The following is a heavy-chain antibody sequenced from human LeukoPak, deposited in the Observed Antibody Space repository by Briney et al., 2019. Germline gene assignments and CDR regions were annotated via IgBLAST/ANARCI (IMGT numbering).Heavy chain of an antibody. CDR3: ARAYVDTAMVLHVGATVDYYYYMDV. V-gene: IGHV4-34*01. D-gene: IGHD5-18*01. CDR2: INRSGST. J-gene: IGHJ6*03. CDR1: GGSFSGYY. Sequence: SETLSLTCAVYGGSFSGYYWSWIRQPPGKGLEWIGEINRSGSTNYNPSLKSRVTISVDTSKNQFSLKLSSVTAADTSVYYCARAYVDTAMVLHVGATVDYYYYMDVWGKGTTVTVSS.